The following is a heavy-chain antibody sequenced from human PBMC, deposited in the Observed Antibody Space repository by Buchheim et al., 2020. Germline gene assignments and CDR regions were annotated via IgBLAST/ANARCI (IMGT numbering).Heavy chain of an antibody. D-gene: IGHD3-10*01. J-gene: IGHJ6*02. CDR2: IYHSGST. CDR1: GGSISSSNW. Sequence: QVQLQESGPGLVKPSGTLSLTCAVSGGSISSSNWWSWVRQPPGRGLEWIGEIYHSGSTNYNPSLKSRVTISVDKSKNKFSLKLSSVTAADTAVYYCARVLGYYYGSGSPYYYYYGMDVWGQGTT. V-gene: IGHV4-4*02. CDR3: ARVLGYYYGSGSPYYYYYGMDV.